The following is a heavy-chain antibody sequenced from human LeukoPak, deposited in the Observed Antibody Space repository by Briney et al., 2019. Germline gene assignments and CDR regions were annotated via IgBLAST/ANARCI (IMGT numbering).Heavy chain of an antibody. CDR1: GYTFNNYG. Sequence: ASVKVSCKASGYTFNNYGVSWVRQAPGKGLEWVGWINGYNGNTNYAQRFQGRLTMSTDTSTSTVYMELRSLRVDDTAVYYCARALIRERGYDSDYWGQGTLVTVSS. CDR2: INGYNGNT. J-gene: IGHJ4*02. D-gene: IGHD5-12*01. V-gene: IGHV1-18*01. CDR3: ARALIRERGYDSDY.